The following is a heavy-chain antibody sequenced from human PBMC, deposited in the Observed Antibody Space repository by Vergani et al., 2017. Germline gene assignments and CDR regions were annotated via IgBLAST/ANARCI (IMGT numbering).Heavy chain of an antibody. CDR3: AREDCSSTSCYTSRSPYYYYGMDV. D-gene: IGHD2-2*02. CDR1: GFTFSSYS. V-gene: IGHV3-48*01. CDR2: ISSSSSTI. Sequence: EVQLVESGGGLVQPGGSLRLSCAASGFTFSSYSMNWVRQAPGKGLEWVSYISSSSSTIYYADSVKGRFTISRDNAKNSLYLQMNSLRAEDTAVYYCAREDCSSTSCYTSRSPYYYYGMDVWGQGTTVTVSS. J-gene: IGHJ6*02.